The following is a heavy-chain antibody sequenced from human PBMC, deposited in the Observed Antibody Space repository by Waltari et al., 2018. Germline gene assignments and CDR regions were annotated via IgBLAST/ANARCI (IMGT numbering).Heavy chain of an antibody. CDR2: IYYSGST. J-gene: IGHJ4*02. CDR3: ARYYGEEPFDY. D-gene: IGHD4-17*01. V-gene: IGHV4-39*07. Sequence: QLQLQESGPGLVKPSETLSLTCTVSGGSISSSSYYWGWIRQPPGKGLEWIGSIYYSGSTYYNPSLKSRVTISVDTSKNQFSLKLSSVTAADTAVYYCARYYGEEPFDYWGQGTLVTVSS. CDR1: GGSISSSSYY.